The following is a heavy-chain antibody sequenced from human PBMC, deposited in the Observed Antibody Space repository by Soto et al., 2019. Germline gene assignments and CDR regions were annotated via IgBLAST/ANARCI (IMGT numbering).Heavy chain of an antibody. CDR3: ARGSDAFDI. Sequence: EVQLVESGGGLVQPGGSLRLSCAASGFTFSSYSMNWVRQAPGKGLEWVSYISSGSAAIYYADSVKGRFTISRGNAKNSLYLQMNSLRDEDTAVYCCARGSDAFDIWGQGTMITVSS. CDR2: ISSGSAAI. CDR1: GFTFSSYS. J-gene: IGHJ3*02. V-gene: IGHV3-48*02.